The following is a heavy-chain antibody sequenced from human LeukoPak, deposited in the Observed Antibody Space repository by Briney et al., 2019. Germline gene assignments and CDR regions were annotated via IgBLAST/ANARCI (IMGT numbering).Heavy chain of an antibody. V-gene: IGHV3-9*01. Sequence: GGSLRLSCAASGFTFDDYAMHWVRQAPGKGLEWVSGISWNSGSIGYADSVKGRFTISRDNAKNSLYLQMNSLRAEDTALYYCAKGHSAFGGVIAPTDYWGQGTLVTVSS. D-gene: IGHD3-16*02. CDR1: GFTFDDYA. CDR3: AKGHSAFGGVIAPTDY. J-gene: IGHJ4*02. CDR2: ISWNSGSI.